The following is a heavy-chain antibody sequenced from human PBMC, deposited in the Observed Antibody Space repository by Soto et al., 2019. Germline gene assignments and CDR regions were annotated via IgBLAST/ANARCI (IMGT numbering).Heavy chain of an antibody. CDR3: ARHAVHSSGFTDY. V-gene: IGHV6-1*01. J-gene: IGHJ4*02. Sequence: SQTLSLTCDISGDRVSSESATWNWVRQSPSRGLEWLGRTFYRSSWYNDYEASVRGRISINYDTSRNQFSLQLHSVTPDDTAVYYCARHAVHSSGFTDYWGQGTLVTVSS. CDR1: GDRVSSESAT. D-gene: IGHD6-19*01. CDR2: TFYRSSWYN.